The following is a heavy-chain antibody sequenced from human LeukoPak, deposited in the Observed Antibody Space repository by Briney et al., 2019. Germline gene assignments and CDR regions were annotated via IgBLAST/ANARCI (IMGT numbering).Heavy chain of an antibody. V-gene: IGHV1-2*02. D-gene: IGHD4-23*01. CDR1: GYTFTGYH. CDR2: INPDSGGT. J-gene: IGHJ4*02. Sequence: ASVKVSCKASGYTFTGYHMHWVRQAPGQGLEWMGWINPDSGGTDYAQKFQGRVTMTRDTSISTAYMELRSLRSDDTAVYYCAARAYGGPTREADYWGQGTLVTVSS. CDR3: AARAYGGPTREADY.